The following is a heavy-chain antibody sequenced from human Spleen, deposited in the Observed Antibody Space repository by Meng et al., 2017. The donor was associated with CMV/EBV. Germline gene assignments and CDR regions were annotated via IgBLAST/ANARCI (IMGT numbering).Heavy chain of an antibody. J-gene: IGHJ5*02. CDR1: GGTFSSYA. D-gene: IGHD1-26*01. Sequence: VKVSCKASGGTFSSYAISWVRQAPGQGLEWMGGIIPILGTANYAQKFQGRVTITTDESTSTGYMELSSLRSEDTAVYYCARDVSGVGATGGVTDWFDPWGQGTLVTVSS. CDR3: ARDVSGVGATGGVTDWFDP. V-gene: IGHV1-69*13. CDR2: IIPILGTA.